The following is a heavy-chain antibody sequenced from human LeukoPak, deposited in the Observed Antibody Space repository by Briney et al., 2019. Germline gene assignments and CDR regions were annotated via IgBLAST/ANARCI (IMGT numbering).Heavy chain of an antibody. J-gene: IGHJ4*02. V-gene: IGHV1-18*01. CDR1: GYTFTNYG. CDR2: ISAFNGET. D-gene: IGHD3-16*02. Sequence: ASVKVSCKASGYTFTNYGITWVRQAPGQGLEWLGWISAFNGETNYAQKFQGRVTVTTDTSTSTVYMDLRSLRSDDTAVYCCARDRPSRSSRYVYSATPFDYWGQGTLVTVSS. CDR3: ARDRPSRSSRYVYSATPFDY.